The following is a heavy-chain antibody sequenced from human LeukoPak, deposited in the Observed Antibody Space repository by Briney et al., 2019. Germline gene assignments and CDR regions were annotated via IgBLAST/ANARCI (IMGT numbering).Heavy chain of an antibody. V-gene: IGHV3-30-3*01. CDR1: GLTFSTYF. CDR3: ARERQDTIVHSGAFDI. J-gene: IGHJ3*02. Sequence: GGSLRLSCAASGLTFSTYFMHWVRQAPGKGLEWVAVIGSDGSHTFYVESVKGRFTISRDNSKNTLYLQMNSLRAEDTAVYFCARERQDTIVHSGAFDIWGQGTMVTVSS. D-gene: IGHD3-10*01. CDR2: IGSDGSHT.